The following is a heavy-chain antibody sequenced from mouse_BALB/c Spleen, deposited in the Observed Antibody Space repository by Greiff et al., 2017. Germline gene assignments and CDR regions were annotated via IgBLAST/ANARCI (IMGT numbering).Heavy chain of an antibody. J-gene: IGHJ2*01. CDR3: ALMITTYYFDY. D-gene: IGHD2-4*01. CDR1: GYTFTSYW. Sequence: QVQLQQSGAELAKPGASVKMSCKASGYTFTSYWMHWVKQRPGQGLEWIGYINPSTGYTEYNQKFKDKATLTADKSSSTAYMQLSSLTSEDSAVYYCALMITTYYFDYWGQGTTLTVSS. V-gene: IGHV1-7*01. CDR2: INPSTGYT.